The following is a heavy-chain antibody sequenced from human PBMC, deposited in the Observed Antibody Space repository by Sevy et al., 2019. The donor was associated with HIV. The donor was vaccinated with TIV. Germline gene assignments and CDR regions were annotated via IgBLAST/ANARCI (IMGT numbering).Heavy chain of an antibody. J-gene: IGHJ4*02. V-gene: IGHV3-23*01. CDR2: ISGSGGST. CDR3: AKDSSSWYGYFDY. Sequence: GGCLRLSCAASGFTFSSYAMIWVRQAPGKGLEWVSAISGSGGSTYYADSVKGRFTISRDNSKNTLYLQMNSLRAEDTAVYYCAKDSSSWYGYFDYWGQGTLVTVSS. D-gene: IGHD6-13*01. CDR1: GFTFSSYA.